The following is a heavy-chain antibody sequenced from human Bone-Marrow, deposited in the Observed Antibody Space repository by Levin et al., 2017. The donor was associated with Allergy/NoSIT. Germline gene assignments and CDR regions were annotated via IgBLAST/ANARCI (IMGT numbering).Heavy chain of an antibody. J-gene: IGHJ5*01. CDR3: AKGGGISFFDS. Sequence: ASVKVSCAASGFTFNNYAMSWVRQAPGMGLEWVSAINLRGSATYYADSVKGRFTVSRDNSKNMLYLQMNSLRVDDTAVYYCAKGGGISFFDSWGQGTLVTVSA. CDR1: GFTFNNYA. CDR2: INLRGSAT. D-gene: IGHD3-16*01. V-gene: IGHV3-23*01.